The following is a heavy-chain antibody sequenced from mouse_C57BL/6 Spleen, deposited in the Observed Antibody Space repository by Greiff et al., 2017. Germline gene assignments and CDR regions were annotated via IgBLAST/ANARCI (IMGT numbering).Heavy chain of an antibody. Sequence: VQLQQPGAELVRPGSSVKLSCKASGYTFTSYWMDWVKQRPGQGLEWIGNIYPSDSETHYNQKFKDKATLTVDKSSSTAYMQLSSLTSEDSAVYYCARSSLLDAMDDWGQGTSVTVSS. J-gene: IGHJ4*01. CDR1: GYTFTSYW. CDR2: IYPSDSET. V-gene: IGHV1-61*01. D-gene: IGHD2-1*01. CDR3: ARSSLLDAMDD.